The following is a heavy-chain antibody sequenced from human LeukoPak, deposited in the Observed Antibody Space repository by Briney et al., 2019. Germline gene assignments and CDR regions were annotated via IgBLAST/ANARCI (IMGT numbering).Heavy chain of an antibody. J-gene: IGHJ4*02. CDR1: GFTFDDYA. V-gene: IGHV3-9*01. CDR2: ISWNSGSI. Sequence: PGGSLRLSCAASGFTFDDYAMHWVRQAPGKGLEWVSGISWNSGSIGYADCVKGRFTISRDNAKNSLYLQMNSLRAEDTALYYCAKDKESSGYYYFDYWGQGTLVTVSS. D-gene: IGHD3-22*01. CDR3: AKDKESSGYYYFDY.